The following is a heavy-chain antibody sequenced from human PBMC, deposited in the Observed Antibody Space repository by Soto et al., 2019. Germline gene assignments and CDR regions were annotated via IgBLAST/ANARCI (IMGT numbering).Heavy chain of an antibody. V-gene: IGHV3-9*01. J-gene: IGHJ4*02. CDR1: GFTFDDYA. Sequence: GGSLRLSCAASGFTFDDYAMHWVRQALGKGLEWVSGISWNSGSIGYADSVKGRFTISRDNAKNSLYLQMNSLRAEDTALYYCAKGAYYYDSSGYPVYWGQGT. CDR2: ISWNSGSI. CDR3: AKGAYYYDSSGYPVY. D-gene: IGHD3-22*01.